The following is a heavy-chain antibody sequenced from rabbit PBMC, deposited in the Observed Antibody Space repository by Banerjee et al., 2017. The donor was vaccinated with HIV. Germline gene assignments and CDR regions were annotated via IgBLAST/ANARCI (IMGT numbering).Heavy chain of an antibody. V-gene: IGHV1S40*01. J-gene: IGHJ6*01. CDR2: IYAGSNDNT. Sequence: QSLEESGGDLVKPGASLTLTCTASGFSFSISNYMCWVRQAPGKGLVWIACIYAGSNDNTYYASWAKGRFTISKTSSTTVTLQMTSLTAADTATYFCARGAAVAGYGSDLWGPGTLVTVS. CDR3: ARGAAVAGYGSDL. D-gene: IGHD6-1*01. CDR1: GFSFSISNY.